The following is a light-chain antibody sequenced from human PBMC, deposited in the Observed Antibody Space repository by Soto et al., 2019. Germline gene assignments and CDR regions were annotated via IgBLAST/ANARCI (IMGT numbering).Light chain of an antibody. CDR2: EVI. CDR3: SSYAGSSNV. CDR1: SSDVGGYEY. J-gene: IGLJ1*01. V-gene: IGLV2-8*01. Sequence: QSVLTQPPSASGSPGQSVTISCTGSSSDVGGYEYVSWYQRHPGKAPKLIIYEVIKRPSGVPDRFSGSKSGNTASLTVSGLQAEDEADYYCSSYAGSSNVFGTGTKVTVL.